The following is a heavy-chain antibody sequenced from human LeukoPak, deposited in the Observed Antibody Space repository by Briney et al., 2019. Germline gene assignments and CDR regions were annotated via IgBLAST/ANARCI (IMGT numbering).Heavy chain of an antibody. CDR2: ISSSSSYI. CDR1: GFTFSSYS. CDR3: AGDRFHTAMVTSFDY. J-gene: IGHJ4*02. D-gene: IGHD5-18*01. Sequence: GGSLRLSCAASGFTFSSYSMNWVRQAPGKGLEWVSSISSSSSYIYYADSVKGRFTISRDNAKNSLYLQMNSLRAEDTAVYYCAGDRFHTAMVTSFDYWGQGTLVTVSS. V-gene: IGHV3-21*01.